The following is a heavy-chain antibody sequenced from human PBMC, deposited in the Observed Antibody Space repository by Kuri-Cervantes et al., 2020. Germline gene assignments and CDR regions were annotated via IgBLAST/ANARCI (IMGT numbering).Heavy chain of an antibody. CDR3: ARVIVDTAMIITPDAFDI. Sequence: GGSLRLSCAASGFTVSSNYMSWVRQAPGKGLEWVSVIYSGGSTYYADSVKGRFTISRDNSKNTLYLQMNSLRAEDTAVYYCARVIVDTAMIITPDAFDIWGQGTMVTVSS. CDR1: GFTVSSNY. J-gene: IGHJ3*02. V-gene: IGHV3-53*01. CDR2: IYSGGST. D-gene: IGHD5-18*01.